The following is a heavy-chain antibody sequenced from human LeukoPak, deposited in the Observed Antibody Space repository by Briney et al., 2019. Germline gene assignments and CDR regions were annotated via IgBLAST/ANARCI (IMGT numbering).Heavy chain of an antibody. V-gene: IGHV3-21*01. D-gene: IGHD2-2*01. J-gene: IGHJ6*03. CDR3: ARTRYCSTTSCHGDMDV. CDR2: ISSSSSYI. Sequence: GGSLRLSCAASGFTFSSYSMNWVRQAPGKGLEWVSSISSSSSYIYYADSVKGRFTISRDNAKNSLYLQMNSPRAEDTAVYYCARTRYCSTTSCHGDMDVWGKGTTVTVSS. CDR1: GFTFSSYS.